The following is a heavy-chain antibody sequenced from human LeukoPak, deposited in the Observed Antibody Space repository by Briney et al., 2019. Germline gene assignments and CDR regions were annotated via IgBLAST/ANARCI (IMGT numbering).Heavy chain of an antibody. CDR3: ATDDYGPAGY. J-gene: IGHJ4*02. CDR2: MNLDGSAK. CDR1: GFSFDTYW. Sequence: GGSLRLSCAVSGFSFDTYWMSWVRQAPGKGLEWVANMNLDGSAKYYVDSVKGRFTISRDNAKNSLYLQMNSLTAEDTAVYYCATDDYGPAGYGGQGTLVTVSS. V-gene: IGHV3-7*01. D-gene: IGHD4-17*01.